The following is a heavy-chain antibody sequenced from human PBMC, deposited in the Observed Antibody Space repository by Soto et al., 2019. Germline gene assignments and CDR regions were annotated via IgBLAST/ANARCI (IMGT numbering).Heavy chain of an antibody. J-gene: IGHJ5*02. D-gene: IGHD1-26*01. Sequence: QVQLVQSGAEVTKPGASVQISCKASGFPFYHHSIHWVRQAPGQGLEWMGWINSDNGYTKYSQKFQARLTITWDTSAKTAAMELSSLRSEDTAFYYCIRGKEAGGWVDPWGQGTLGTVAS. CDR2: INSDNGYT. V-gene: IGHV1-3*04. CDR3: IRGKEAGGWVDP. CDR1: GFPFYHHS.